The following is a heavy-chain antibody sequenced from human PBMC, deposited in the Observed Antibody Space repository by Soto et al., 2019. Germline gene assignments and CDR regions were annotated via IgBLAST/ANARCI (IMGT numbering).Heavy chain of an antibody. CDR3: ARESEDLTSNFDY. Sequence: GSLGLSCAASWFTFTGNSLTCVRQVPGKGLEWVSSISSTTNYIYYGDSMKGRFTISRDNAKNSLYLEMNSLRAEDTAVYYCARESEDLTSNFDYWGQGTLVTVSS. V-gene: IGHV3-21*06. J-gene: IGHJ4*02. CDR2: ISSTTNYI. CDR1: WFTFTGNS.